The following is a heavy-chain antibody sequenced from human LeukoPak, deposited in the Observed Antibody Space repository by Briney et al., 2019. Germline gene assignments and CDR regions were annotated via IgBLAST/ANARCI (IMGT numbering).Heavy chain of an antibody. CDR1: GYTFTSYG. V-gene: IGHV1-2*02. CDR2: INPNSGGT. CDR3: ARDYDSSGYQIDY. D-gene: IGHD3-22*01. Sequence: GASVKVSCKASGYTFTSYGISWVRQAPGQGLEWMGWINPNSGGTNYAQKFQGRVTMTRDTSISTAYMELSRLRSDDTAVYYCARDYDSSGYQIDYWGQGTLVTVSS. J-gene: IGHJ4*02.